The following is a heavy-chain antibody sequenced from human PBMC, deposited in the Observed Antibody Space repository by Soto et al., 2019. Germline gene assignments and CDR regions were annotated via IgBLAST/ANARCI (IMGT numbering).Heavy chain of an antibody. J-gene: IGHJ6*02. D-gene: IGHD3-22*01. CDR2: IYHSGST. CDR3: ARQFYNYYDSSGYPKTTYYYGMDV. V-gene: IGHV4-4*02. Sequence: PSETLSLTCAVSGGSISSSNWWSWVRQPPGKGLEWIGEIYHSGSTNYNPSLKSRVTISVDKSKNQFSLKLSSVTAADTAVYYCARQFYNYYDSSGYPKTTYYYGMDVWGQGTTVTVSS. CDR1: GGSISSSNW.